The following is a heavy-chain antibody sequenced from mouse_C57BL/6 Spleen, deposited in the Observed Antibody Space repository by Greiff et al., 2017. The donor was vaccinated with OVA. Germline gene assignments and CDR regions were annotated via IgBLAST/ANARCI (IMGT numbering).Heavy chain of an antibody. V-gene: IGHV1-15*01. J-gene: IGHJ4*01. CDR3: TRRGIITTVVPYYYAMDY. CDR2: IDPETGGT. D-gene: IGHD1-1*01. Sequence: QVQLQQSGAELVRPGASVTLSCKASGYTFTDYEMHWVKQTPVHGLEWIGAIDPETGGTAYNQKFKGKAILTADKSSSTAYMELRSLTSEDSAVYYCTRRGIITTVVPYYYAMDYWGQGTSVTVAS. CDR1: GYTFTDYE.